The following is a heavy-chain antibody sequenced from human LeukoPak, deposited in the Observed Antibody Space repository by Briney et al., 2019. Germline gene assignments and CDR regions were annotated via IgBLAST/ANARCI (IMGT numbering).Heavy chain of an antibody. J-gene: IGHJ4*02. CDR3: ARRYYYDFSGLDY. Sequence: PGGSLRLSCEASGFTFSDYYMSWIRQAPGKGLEWVSYISSSGRTIYYADSLKGRFTISRDNAKNSLFLQMNSLRAEDTAVYYYARRYYYDFSGLDYWGQGTLVTVSS. V-gene: IGHV3-11*04. CDR1: GFTFSDYY. CDR2: ISSSGRTI. D-gene: IGHD3-22*01.